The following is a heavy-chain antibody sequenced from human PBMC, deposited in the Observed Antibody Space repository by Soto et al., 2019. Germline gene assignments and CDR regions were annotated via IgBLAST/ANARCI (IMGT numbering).Heavy chain of an antibody. J-gene: IGHJ4*02. CDR2: PYPSDSDI. D-gene: IGHD5-12*01. V-gene: IGHV5-51*01. CDR1: GYFFPNYW. Sequence: GESLKISCEASGYFFPNYWIAWVRQLPGKGLEWMGIPYPSDSDIRYSPSFQGQVTISADNSIGTAYLQWSSLRASDTAMYYCARRGSGYDDPFDYWGQGSLVTVSS. CDR3: ARRGSGYDDPFDY.